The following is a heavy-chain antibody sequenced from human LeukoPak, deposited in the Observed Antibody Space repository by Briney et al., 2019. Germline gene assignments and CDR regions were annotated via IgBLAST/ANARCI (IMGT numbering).Heavy chain of an antibody. D-gene: IGHD2-2*01. CDR3: ARDCEGCSSTSRVVQH. CDR2: IIPIFGTA. Sequence: GSSVKVSCKASGGTFSSYAISWVRQAPGQGLEWMGGIIPIFGTANYAQKFQGRVTITADESTSTAYMELSSLRSEDTAVYYCARDCEGCSSTSRVVQHWGQGTLVTVSS. J-gene: IGHJ1*01. V-gene: IGHV1-69*01. CDR1: GGTFSSYA.